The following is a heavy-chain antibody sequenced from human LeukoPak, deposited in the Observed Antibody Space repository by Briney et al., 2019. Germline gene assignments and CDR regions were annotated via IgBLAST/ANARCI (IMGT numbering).Heavy chain of an antibody. J-gene: IGHJ4*02. Sequence: GGSLRLSCAASGFTFSSYSMNWVRQAPGKGLEWVSSISSSSSTIYYADSVKGRFTISRDNAKNSLYLQMNSLRAEDTAVYYCARGIVVDIVATPGPPFDYWGQGTLVTVSS. D-gene: IGHD5-12*01. CDR3: ARGIVVDIVATPGPPFDY. V-gene: IGHV3-48*01. CDR2: ISSSSSTI. CDR1: GFTFSSYS.